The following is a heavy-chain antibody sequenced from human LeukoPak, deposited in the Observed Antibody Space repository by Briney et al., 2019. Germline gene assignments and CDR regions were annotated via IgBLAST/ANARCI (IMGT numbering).Heavy chain of an antibody. CDR1: GGSMSNYY. CDR2: IYYSGST. D-gene: IGHD3-3*01. Sequence: SETLSLTCTVSGGSMSNYYWSWVRQAPGEGLEWIGYIYYSGSTNYNPSLKSRVTISVDTSKNQFSLKLSSVTAADTAVYYCARAYYGFWSGYYLEDAFDIWGQGTMVNVSS. CDR3: ARAYYGFWSGYYLEDAFDI. V-gene: IGHV4-59*08. J-gene: IGHJ3*02.